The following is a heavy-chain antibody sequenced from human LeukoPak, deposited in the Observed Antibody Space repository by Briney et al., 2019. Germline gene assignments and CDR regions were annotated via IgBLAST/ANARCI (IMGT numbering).Heavy chain of an antibody. CDR1: GGSVSSYY. CDR3: ARNYVGYAFDI. CDR2: IYSSGTT. Sequence: SETLSLTCTVSGGSVSSYYWSWIRQPPGKGLEWIGYIYSSGTTNYNPSLKTGVTISVDTSKNQFSLKLSSVTGADTAVYYCARNYVGYAFDIWGQGTMVTVSS. D-gene: IGHD1-7*01. V-gene: IGHV4-59*02. J-gene: IGHJ3*02.